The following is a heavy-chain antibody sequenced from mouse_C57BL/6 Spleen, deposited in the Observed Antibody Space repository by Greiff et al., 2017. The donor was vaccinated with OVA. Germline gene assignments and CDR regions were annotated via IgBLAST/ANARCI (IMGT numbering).Heavy chain of an antibody. CDR1: GYSITSGYY. V-gene: IGHV3-6*01. J-gene: IGHJ3*01. Sequence: EVKLQESGPGLVKPSQSLSLTCSVTGYSITSGYYWNWIRQFPGNKLEWMGYISYDGSNNYNPSLKNRISITRDTSKNQFFLKLNSVTTEDTATYYGAVGYDSFFAYWGQGTLVTVSA. CDR2: ISYDGSN. D-gene: IGHD2-3*01. CDR3: AVGYDSFFAY.